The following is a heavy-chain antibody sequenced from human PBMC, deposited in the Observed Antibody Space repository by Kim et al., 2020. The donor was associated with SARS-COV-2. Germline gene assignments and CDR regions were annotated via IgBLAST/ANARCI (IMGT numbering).Heavy chain of an antibody. CDR3: TRDLAFGKSHDDY. D-gene: IGHD3-10*01. Sequence: DSVKGRFTISRTNSKNTLYIQMTSLKAEDTAVYNCTRDLAFGKSHDDYWGQGTLFTVSS. V-gene: IGHV3-30*07. J-gene: IGHJ4*02.